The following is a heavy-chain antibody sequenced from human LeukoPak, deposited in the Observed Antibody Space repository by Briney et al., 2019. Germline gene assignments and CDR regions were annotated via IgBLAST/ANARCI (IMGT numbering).Heavy chain of an antibody. CDR1: GFTFSDYY. D-gene: IGHD5-12*01. J-gene: IGHJ4*02. CDR3: ARDRAEEMATFDRFDY. Sequence: GGSLRLSCAASGFTFSDYYMSWIRQAPGKGLEWVSHISGSGTAIYYADSVGGRFTISRDNAKRSLYLQLNSLRVEDTAVYYCARDRAEEMATFDRFDYWGQGTLVTVSS. V-gene: IGHV3-11*01. CDR2: ISGSGTAI.